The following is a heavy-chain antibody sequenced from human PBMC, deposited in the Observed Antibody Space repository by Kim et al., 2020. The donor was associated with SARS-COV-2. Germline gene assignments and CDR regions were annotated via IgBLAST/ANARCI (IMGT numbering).Heavy chain of an antibody. J-gene: IGHJ4*02. CDR3: AKGNGFVHDFFDY. Sequence: DSVKGRLTNSRDKSKNTLYLQMISLRAEDTAVYDCAKGNGFVHDFFDYWGQGTLVTVSS. V-gene: IGHV3-23*01. D-gene: IGHD2-8*01.